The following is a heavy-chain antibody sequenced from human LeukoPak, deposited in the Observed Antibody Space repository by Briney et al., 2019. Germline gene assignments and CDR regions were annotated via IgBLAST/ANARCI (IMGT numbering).Heavy chain of an antibody. V-gene: IGHV4-38-2*02. J-gene: IGHJ5*02. CDR3: ARMFRSSWYINWFDP. D-gene: IGHD6-13*01. CDR1: GYSISSGYF. Sequence: SETVSLTCTVSGYSISSGYFWGWIRPPPGKGLEWIGSIYHSGSTSYNPSLKSRLTISVDTAKDQFSLKLNFVTAADTAMYYCARMFRSSWYINWFDPWGQGTLVTVSS. CDR2: IYHSGST.